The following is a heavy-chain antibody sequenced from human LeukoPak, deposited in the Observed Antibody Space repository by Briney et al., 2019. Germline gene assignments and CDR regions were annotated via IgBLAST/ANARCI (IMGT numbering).Heavy chain of an antibody. CDR3: TPSIAAAGSLDY. CDR2: IKSKTDGGTT. D-gene: IGHD6-13*01. V-gene: IGHV3-15*01. CDR1: GFTFSNVW. Sequence: PGGSLRLSCAASGFTFSNVWMSWVRQAPGKGLEWVGRIKSKTDGGTTDYAAPVKGRFTISRDDSKNTLNLQMNSLKTEDTAVYYCTPSIAAAGSLDYWGQGTLVTVSS. J-gene: IGHJ4*02.